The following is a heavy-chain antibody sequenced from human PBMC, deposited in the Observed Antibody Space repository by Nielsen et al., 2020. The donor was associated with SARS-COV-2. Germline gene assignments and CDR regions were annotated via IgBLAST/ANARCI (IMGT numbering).Heavy chain of an antibody. D-gene: IGHD5-12*01. V-gene: IGHV4-61*02. CDR1: GGSISSGSYY. CDR2: IYTSGST. J-gene: IGHJ4*02. CDR3: ARGGGYDSEGFDY. Sequence: SETLSLTCTVSGGSISSGSYYWSCIRQPAGKGLEWIGRIYTSGSTNYNPSLKSRVTISVDTSKNQFSLKLSSVTAADTAVYYCARGGGYDSEGFDYWGQGTLVTVSS.